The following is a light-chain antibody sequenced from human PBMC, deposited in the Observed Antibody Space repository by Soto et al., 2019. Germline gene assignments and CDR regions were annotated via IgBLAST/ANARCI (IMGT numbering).Light chain of an antibody. CDR2: EGT. CDR1: ISAVGGDNL. J-gene: IGLJ1*01. V-gene: IGLV2-23*01. Sequence: QSVLTQPASVAGSPGQSIIISCSGGISAVGGDNLVSWYQHHTDKAPKVIIYEGTNRTSGVSARFSGSKSGNTASLTIAGLKAEAEADYYCCSYAGGRTYVFGSGTKLTVL. CDR3: CSYAGGRTYV.